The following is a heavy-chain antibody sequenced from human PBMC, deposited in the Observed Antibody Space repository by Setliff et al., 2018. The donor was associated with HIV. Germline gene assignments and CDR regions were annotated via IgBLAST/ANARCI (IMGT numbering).Heavy chain of an antibody. CDR3: VRGVQSPPHYSYYYMDV. V-gene: IGHV1-69*04. J-gene: IGHJ6*03. CDR1: GYSFTDYY. Sequence: VASVKVSCKASGYSFTDYYIHWVRQAPGQGLDWMGRIIPILGVANYAQRFQGKVTITADKSTSTAYMELTSLRFDDTAMYYCVRGVQSPPHYSYYYMDVWGEGTMVTVSS. CDR2: IIPILGVA. D-gene: IGHD3-3*01.